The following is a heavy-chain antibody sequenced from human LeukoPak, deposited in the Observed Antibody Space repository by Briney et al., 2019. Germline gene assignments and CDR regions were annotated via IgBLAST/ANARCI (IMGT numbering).Heavy chain of an antibody. CDR1: GGSFSAYY. Sequence: SETLSLTCAVYGGSFSAYYWSWIRQPPGKGLEWIGEINHSGSTNYNPSLKSRVTLSVDTSKNQFYLKLSSVTAADTAVYYCARLLSGAIDIWGQGTMVTVSS. CDR2: INHSGST. J-gene: IGHJ3*02. D-gene: IGHD1-26*01. CDR3: ARLLSGAIDI. V-gene: IGHV4-34*01.